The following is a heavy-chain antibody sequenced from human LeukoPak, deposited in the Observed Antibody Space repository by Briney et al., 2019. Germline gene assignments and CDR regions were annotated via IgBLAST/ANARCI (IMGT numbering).Heavy chain of an antibody. CDR1: GGPISSYY. D-gene: IGHD1-26*01. CDR2: IYTSGST. CDR3: ASESGSSRYDY. Sequence: PSETLSLTCTVSGGPISSYYWIWIRQPAGKGREWIGHIYTSGSTNYNPSLKSRVTISVDKSKNQFSLKLSSVTAADTAVYYCASESGSSRYDYWGQGTLVTVSS. V-gene: IGHV4-4*07. J-gene: IGHJ4*02.